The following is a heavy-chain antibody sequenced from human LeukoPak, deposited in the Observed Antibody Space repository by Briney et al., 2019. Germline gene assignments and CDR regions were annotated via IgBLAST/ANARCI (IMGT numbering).Heavy chain of an antibody. D-gene: IGHD4-17*01. Sequence: SETLSLTCTVSGGSISSGGYYWSWIRQPPGKGLEWIGYMYHSGSTHYNPSLQSRVTISVDRSKNQFSLKLSSVTAADTDVYYCARQPPRGDDGNAFDMWGQGTMVTVSS. CDR3: ARQPPRGDDGNAFDM. J-gene: IGHJ3*02. CDR2: MYHSGST. V-gene: IGHV4-30-2*01. CDR1: GGSISSGGYY.